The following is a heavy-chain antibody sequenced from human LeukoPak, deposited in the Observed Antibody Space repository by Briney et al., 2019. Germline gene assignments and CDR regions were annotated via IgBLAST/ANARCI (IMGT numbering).Heavy chain of an antibody. V-gene: IGHV4-34*01. J-gene: IGHJ4*02. CDR2: INHSGST. D-gene: IGHD3-3*01. CDR1: GGSISSYY. CDR3: ARGRNNDFWSGGLRYFDY. Sequence: PSETLSLTCTVSGGSISSYYWSWIRQPPGKGLEWIGEINHSGSTNYNPSLKSRVTISVDTSKNQFSLKLSSVTAADTAVYYCARGRNNDFWSGGLRYFDYWGQGTLVTVSS.